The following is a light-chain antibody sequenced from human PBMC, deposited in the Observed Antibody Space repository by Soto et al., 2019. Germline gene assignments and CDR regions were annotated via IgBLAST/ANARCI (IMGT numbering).Light chain of an antibody. CDR3: SSYTSISTLV. V-gene: IGLV2-14*01. CDR2: EVS. CDR1: SSDVGGYDF. J-gene: IGLJ1*01. Sequence: SVLTQPASMSGSPGQSITISCTGTSSDVGGYDFVSWYQQHPGKAPKLMIFEVSNRPSGVSSRFSGSKSGNTASLTISGLQAEDEADYYCSSYTSISTLVIGTGTKVTV.